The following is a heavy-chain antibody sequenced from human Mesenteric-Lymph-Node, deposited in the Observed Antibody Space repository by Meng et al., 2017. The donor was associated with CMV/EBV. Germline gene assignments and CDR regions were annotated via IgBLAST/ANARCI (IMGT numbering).Heavy chain of an antibody. J-gene: IGHJ3*02. V-gene: IGHV3-53*01. CDR1: GFTVSSNY. CDR3: ARDHLYCSSTSCHIPALAFDI. Sequence: GESLKISCAASGFTVSSNYMSWVRQAPGKGLEWVSVIYSGGSTYYADSVKGRFTISRDNSKNTLYLQMNSLRAEDTAVYYCARDHLYCSSTSCHIPALAFDIWGQGTMVTVSS. D-gene: IGHD2-2*01. CDR2: IYSGGST.